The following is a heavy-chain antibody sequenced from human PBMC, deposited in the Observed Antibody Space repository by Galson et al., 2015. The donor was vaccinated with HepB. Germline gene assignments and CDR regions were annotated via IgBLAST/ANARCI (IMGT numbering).Heavy chain of an antibody. CDR3: ARGNFWSGDLYYYYGLDV. Sequence: SLRLSCAASGFTFSAYYMNWIRQAPGKGLEWVSYISSASTKINYADSVKGRFSISRDNAKNSLYLQMSSLRAEDTAVYYCARGNFWSGDLYYYYGLDVWGQGTAVSVSS. J-gene: IGHJ6*02. V-gene: IGHV3-11*06. D-gene: IGHD3-3*01. CDR2: ISSASTKI. CDR1: GFTFSAYY.